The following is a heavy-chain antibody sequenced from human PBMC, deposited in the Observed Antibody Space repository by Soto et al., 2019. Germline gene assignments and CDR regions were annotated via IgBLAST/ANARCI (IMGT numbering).Heavy chain of an antibody. J-gene: IGHJ1*01. D-gene: IGHD3-10*02. V-gene: IGHV1-2*02. CDR2: INPRSGVT. CDR3: ARYVASNSYPMDI. Sequence: ASLNGSCKASWYTFTNYYSHLFLHAPVHWLELMGCINPRSGVTKYAQAFQDRVTMTRDASISTAYMEVTSLRHGDTAVYFCARYVASNSYPMDIWGKGTLVTV. CDR1: WYTFTNYY.